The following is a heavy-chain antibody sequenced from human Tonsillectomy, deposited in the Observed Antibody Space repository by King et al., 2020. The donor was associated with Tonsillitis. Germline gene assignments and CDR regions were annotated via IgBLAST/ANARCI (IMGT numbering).Heavy chain of an antibody. D-gene: IGHD3-22*01. V-gene: IGHV5-51*03. Sequence: VQLVESGAEVKKPGESLKISCKGSGYTFTTYWIGWVRQMPGKGLEWVGIIHPDDSDTRYSPSFQGQVTISADKSISAAYLQWSSLKASDTAMYYWSRLKGYIDSSGYHNHAFDIWGQGTMVTVSS. J-gene: IGHJ3*02. CDR3: SRLKGYIDSSGYHNHAFDI. CDR1: GYTFTTYW. CDR2: IHPDDSDT.